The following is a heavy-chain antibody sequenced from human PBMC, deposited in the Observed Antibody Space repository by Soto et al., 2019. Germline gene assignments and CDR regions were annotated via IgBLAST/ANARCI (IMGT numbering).Heavy chain of an antibody. CDR3: ARGSSPHYGMDV. CDR2: IYYSGYT. CDR1: GGSITSGGFF. D-gene: IGHD6-6*01. V-gene: IGHV4-31*03. Sequence: PWETLSLTCSVSGGSITSGGFFWSWVRQDPGEGLELIAYIYYSGYTYYHPSLKSRLSISMDTSKNQFSLKLSSVTAADTAVYYCARGSSPHYGMDVWGQGTTVTVSS. J-gene: IGHJ6*02.